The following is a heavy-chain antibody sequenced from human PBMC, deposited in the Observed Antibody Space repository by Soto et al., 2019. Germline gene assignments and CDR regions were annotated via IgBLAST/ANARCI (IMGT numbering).Heavy chain of an antibody. D-gene: IGHD2-2*01. CDR1: GFTFSSYG. J-gene: IGHJ6*02. CDR2: IWYDGSNK. CDR3: ARRYCSSTSCYAPYYYYGMDV. Sequence: QVQLVESGGGVVQPGRSLRLSCAASGFTFSSYGMHWVRQAPGKGLEWVAVIWYDGSNKYYADSVKGRFTISRDNSKNTLYLQMNSLRAEDTAVYYCARRYCSSTSCYAPYYYYGMDVWGQGTTVTVSS. V-gene: IGHV3-33*01.